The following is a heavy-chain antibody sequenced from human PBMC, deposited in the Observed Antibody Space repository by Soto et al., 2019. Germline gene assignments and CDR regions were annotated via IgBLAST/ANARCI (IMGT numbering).Heavy chain of an antibody. V-gene: IGHV1-69*06. CDR2: TVSGTGPG. J-gene: IGHJ4*02. CDR1: GGNLSTNP. CDR3: ARRHSGGFFRFCDS. D-gene: IGHD2-15*01. Sequence: SLKISCNXAGGNLSTNPCSCLRQAPAQGLEWMGGTVSGTGPGTHSQQFLDRLTVTADNYTSTTSFVLTNPPSAATAVLYCARRHSGGFFRFCDSWGQGTLVTVSS.